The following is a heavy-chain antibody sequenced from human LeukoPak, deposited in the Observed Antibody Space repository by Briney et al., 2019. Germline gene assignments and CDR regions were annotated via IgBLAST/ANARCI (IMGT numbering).Heavy chain of an antibody. V-gene: IGHV1-69*05. CDR3: ARQTGRRQWFDP. Sequence: GASVKVSCKASGGTFSSYAISWVRQAPGQGLEWMGGIIPIFGTATYAQKFQGRLTITTDESTNTAYMELSSLTSEDTAVYYCARQTGRRQWFDPWGQGTLVTVSS. J-gene: IGHJ5*02. CDR2: IIPIFGTA. D-gene: IGHD3-9*01. CDR1: GGTFSSYA.